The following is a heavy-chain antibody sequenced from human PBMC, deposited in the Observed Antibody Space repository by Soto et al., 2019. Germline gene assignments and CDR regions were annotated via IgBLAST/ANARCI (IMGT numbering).Heavy chain of an antibody. CDR2: IYSGGST. CDR3: VRDRVGYGVPVIFRH. D-gene: IGHD5-18*01. Sequence: EVQLVESGGGLIQPGGSLRLSCAASGFTVSSNYMSWVRQAPGKGLEWVSVIYSGGSTYYADSVKGRFTISRDNSKNTLYLQASSLSGEDSAVYYCVRDRVGYGVPVIFRHWGQGTLVTVSS. V-gene: IGHV3-53*01. CDR1: GFTVSSNY. J-gene: IGHJ1*01.